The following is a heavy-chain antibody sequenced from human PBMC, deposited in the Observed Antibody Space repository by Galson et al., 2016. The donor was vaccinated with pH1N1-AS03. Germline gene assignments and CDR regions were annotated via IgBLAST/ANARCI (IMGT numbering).Heavy chain of an antibody. J-gene: IGHJ4*02. D-gene: IGHD4-17*01. CDR3: ARAPDFGDQKSFDY. Sequence: LSLTCNVSGVSIRSGGYYWTWIRQFPGKGLEWTGFVYDIGGTNYNPSLRSRVSISLDTSRSQFSLRLTSVTAADTAVYYCARAPDFGDQKSFDYWGQGRLVIVSS. V-gene: IGHV4-31*03. CDR2: VYDIGGT. CDR1: GVSIRSGGYY.